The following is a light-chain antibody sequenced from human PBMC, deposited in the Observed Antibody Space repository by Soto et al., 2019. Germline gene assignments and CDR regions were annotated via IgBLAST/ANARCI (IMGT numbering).Light chain of an antibody. Sequence: SYELTQPPSVSVAPGQTARISCGGNGIGSKSVHWYQQKPGQAPVLVVYDAGDRPSGIPERFSGSKSGGTATLTIRRVEAGDEADYHCQVWDSYGDHLVFAAGTKLTVL. CDR3: QVWDSYGDHLV. CDR2: DAG. V-gene: IGLV3-21*02. J-gene: IGLJ2*01. CDR1: GIGSKS.